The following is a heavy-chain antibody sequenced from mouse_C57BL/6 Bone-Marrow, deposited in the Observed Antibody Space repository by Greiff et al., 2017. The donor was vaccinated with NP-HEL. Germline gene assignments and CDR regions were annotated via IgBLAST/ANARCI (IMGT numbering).Heavy chain of an antibody. J-gene: IGHJ2*01. CDR1: GYTFTSYW. Sequence: QVQLQQPGAELVMPGASVKLSCKASGYTFTSYWMHWVKQRPGQGLEWIGEIDPSDSYTNYNQKFKGKSTLTVDKSSSTAYMQLSSLTSEDSAVYYCASDSYANYCFFDYWGQGTTLTVSS. CDR2: IDPSDSYT. V-gene: IGHV1-69*01. CDR3: ASDSYANYCFFDY. D-gene: IGHD2-1*01.